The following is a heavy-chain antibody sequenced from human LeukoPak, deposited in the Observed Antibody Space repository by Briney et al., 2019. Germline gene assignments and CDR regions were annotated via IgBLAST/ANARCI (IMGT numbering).Heavy chain of an antibody. J-gene: IGHJ3*01. CDR2: ISGGGTLT. CDR3: ARGLGGL. CDR1: GFTLSNHW. D-gene: IGHD3-16*01. Sequence: GGSLRLSCAASGFTLSNHWMHWVRQAPGKGLVWISGISGGGTLTTYADSVKGRFTISRDNAKNTLYLQMNSLRAEDTAVFYCARGLGGLWGQGTMVTVSS. V-gene: IGHV3-74*01.